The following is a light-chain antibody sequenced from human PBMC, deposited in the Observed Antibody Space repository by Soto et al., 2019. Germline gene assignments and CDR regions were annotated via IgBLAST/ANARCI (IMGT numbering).Light chain of an antibody. J-gene: IGKJ5*01. CDR1: QSVSSN. V-gene: IGKV3-15*01. CDR2: GAS. CDR3: QQYNSWPPIT. Sequence: EIVMTQSPATLYVSPGERATLSCRASQSVSSNLAWYQQKPGQAPRLLIYGASTRATGIPARFSGSGSGTDFTLTISSLQSEDFAVYYCQQYNSWPPITFGQGTRLEIK.